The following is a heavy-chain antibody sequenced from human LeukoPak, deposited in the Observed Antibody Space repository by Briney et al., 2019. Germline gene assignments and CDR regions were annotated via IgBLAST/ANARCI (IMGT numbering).Heavy chain of an antibody. CDR3: ARHGGPYTWYPYYMDV. Sequence: SETLSLTCAVYGSFSDHSWSWVRQPPGKGLEWIGEIDEKRRTSYSPSLTSRVTMSVDTSKNQFSLKLSSVTAADTAVYFCARHGGPYTWYPYYMDVWGKGTSVTVSS. CDR1: GSFSDHS. J-gene: IGHJ6*03. CDR2: IDEKRRT. V-gene: IGHV4-34*01. D-gene: IGHD6-13*01.